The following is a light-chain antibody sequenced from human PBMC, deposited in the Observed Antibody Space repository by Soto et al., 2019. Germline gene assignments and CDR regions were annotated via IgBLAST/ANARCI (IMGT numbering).Light chain of an antibody. CDR1: QSISSW. Sequence: DIQLTPSPSTLCASVVYIFTITCVASQSISSWLAWYQQKPGKAPKLLIYKASSLESGVPSRFSGSGSETEFTLTISSPQPDDFATYYCQQYSSPTWTFGQGTKVDIK. J-gene: IGKJ1*01. CDR2: KAS. V-gene: IGKV1-5*03. CDR3: QQYSSPTWT.